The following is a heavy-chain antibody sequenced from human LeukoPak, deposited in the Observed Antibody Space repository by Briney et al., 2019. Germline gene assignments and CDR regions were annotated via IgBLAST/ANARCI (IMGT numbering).Heavy chain of an antibody. J-gene: IGHJ4*02. CDR3: ARPSCSSTSCQEDY. CDR2: IYYSGST. D-gene: IGHD2-2*01. V-gene: IGHV4-39*01. Sequence: SETLSLTCTVSGGSISSSSYYWGWIRQPPGKGLEWIGSIYYSGSTYYNPSLKSRVTISVDTSKNQFSLKLSSVTAADTAVYYCARPSCSSTSCQEDYWGQGTLVTVSS. CDR1: GGSISSSSYY.